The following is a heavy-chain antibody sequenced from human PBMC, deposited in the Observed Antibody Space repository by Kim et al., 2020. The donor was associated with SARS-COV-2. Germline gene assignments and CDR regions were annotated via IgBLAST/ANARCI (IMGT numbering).Heavy chain of an antibody. V-gene: IGHV4-39*01. Sequence: PSLNGRFTISVATSKNQSSLKLSSVTAADTAVYYCARHSLWFGELSGFDPWGQGTLVTVSS. CDR3: ARHSLWFGELSGFDP. J-gene: IGHJ5*02. D-gene: IGHD3-10*01.